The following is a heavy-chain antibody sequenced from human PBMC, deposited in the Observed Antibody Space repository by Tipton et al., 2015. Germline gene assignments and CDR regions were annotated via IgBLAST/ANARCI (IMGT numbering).Heavy chain of an antibody. CDR1: GFTFNKYG. CDR2: ISYDGSKR. J-gene: IGHJ4*02. CDR3: ARVKFNGDVLTSSEYYFEY. V-gene: IGHV3-33*01. D-gene: IGHD3-9*01. Sequence: QLVQSEGGVIQSGRSLRLSCAASGFTFNKYGMHWVRQAPGKGLEWVAVISYDGSKRYYADSVTGRFSISRDNSKNTLYLQMNSLRAEDTALYYCARVKFNGDVLTSSEYYFEYWGRGTLVTVSS.